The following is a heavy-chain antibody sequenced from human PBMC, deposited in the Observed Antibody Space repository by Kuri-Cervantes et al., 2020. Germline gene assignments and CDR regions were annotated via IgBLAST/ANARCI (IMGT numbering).Heavy chain of an antibody. CDR1: GFTFSSYW. CDR3: AKDMDPEYCSSTSCPDYYYYYMDV. CDR2: IKQDGSEK. Sequence: GESLKISCAASGFTFSSYWMSWVRQAPGKGLEWVANIKQDGSEKYYVDSVKGRFTISRDNAKNSLYLQMNSLRAEDTAVYYCAKDMDPEYCSSTSCPDYYYYYMDVWGKGTTVTVSS. V-gene: IGHV3-7*03. J-gene: IGHJ6*03. D-gene: IGHD2-2*01.